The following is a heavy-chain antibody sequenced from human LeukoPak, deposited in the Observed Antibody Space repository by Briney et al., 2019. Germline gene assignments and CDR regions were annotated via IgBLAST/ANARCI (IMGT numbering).Heavy chain of an antibody. V-gene: IGHV3-48*01. CDR3: AREGPGSSGSDAFDI. CDR1: GFTSSSYS. CDR2: ISSSSSTI. Sequence: GGSLRLSCAASGFTSSSYSMNWVRQAPGKGLEWVSYISSSSSTIYYADSVKGRFTISRDNAKNSLYLQMNSLRGEDTAVYYCAREGPGSSGSDAFDIWGQGTMVTVSS. D-gene: IGHD3-22*01. J-gene: IGHJ3*02.